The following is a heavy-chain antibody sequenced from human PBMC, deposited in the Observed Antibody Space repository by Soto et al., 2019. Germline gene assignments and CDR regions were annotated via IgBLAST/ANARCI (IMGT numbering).Heavy chain of an antibody. J-gene: IGHJ4*02. V-gene: IGHV3-30*18. CDR3: AKRGYQDIED. D-gene: IGHD2-15*01. Sequence: GGSLRLSCAASGFTFSSYGMHWVRQAPGKGLEWVAVISYDGSNKYYADSVKGRFTISRDNSKNTLYLQMNSLRAEDTAVYYCAKRGYQDIEDWGQGTLVTVSS. CDR1: GFTFSSYG. CDR2: ISYDGSNK.